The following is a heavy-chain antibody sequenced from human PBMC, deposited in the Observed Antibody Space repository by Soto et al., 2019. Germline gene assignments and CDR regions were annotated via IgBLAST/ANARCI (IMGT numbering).Heavy chain of an antibody. V-gene: IGHV3-30-3*01. Sequence: GGSLRLSCAASGFTFSCYAMHWVRQAPGKGLEWVAVISYDGSNKYYADSVKGRFTISRDNSKNTLYLQMNSLRAEDTAVYYCARETPHYYDSSGYYPPRLYYYGMDVWGQGTTVTVSS. D-gene: IGHD3-22*01. CDR1: GFTFSCYA. J-gene: IGHJ6*02. CDR3: ARETPHYYDSSGYYPPRLYYYGMDV. CDR2: ISYDGSNK.